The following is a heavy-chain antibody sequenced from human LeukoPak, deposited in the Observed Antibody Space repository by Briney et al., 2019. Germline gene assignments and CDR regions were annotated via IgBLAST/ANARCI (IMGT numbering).Heavy chain of an antibody. Sequence: SETLSLTCTVSGGSISSSSYYWGWIRQPPGKGLEWIGSIYYSGSTYYNPSLKSRVTISVDTSKNQFSLKLSSVTAADTAVYYCARIEYYDNGYYFDYWGQGTLVTVPS. V-gene: IGHV4-39*07. CDR2: IYYSGST. D-gene: IGHD3-22*01. J-gene: IGHJ4*02. CDR1: GGSISSSSYY. CDR3: ARIEYYDNGYYFDY.